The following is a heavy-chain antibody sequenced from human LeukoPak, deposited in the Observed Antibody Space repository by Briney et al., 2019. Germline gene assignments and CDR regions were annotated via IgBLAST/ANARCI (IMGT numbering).Heavy chain of an antibody. V-gene: IGHV3-72*01. J-gene: IGHJ4*02. CDR3: ARGGKQQLVPYYFDY. Sequence: PGGSLRLSCAASGFTFSDHCMDWVRQAPGKGLEWVGRTRNKANSYTTEYAASVKGRFTISRDDSKNSLYLQMSSLKTEDTAVYYCARGGKQQLVPYYFDYWGQGTLVTVSS. CDR1: GFTFSDHC. CDR2: TRNKANSYTT. D-gene: IGHD6-13*01.